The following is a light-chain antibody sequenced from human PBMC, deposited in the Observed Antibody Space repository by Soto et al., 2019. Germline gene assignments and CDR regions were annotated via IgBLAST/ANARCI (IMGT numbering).Light chain of an antibody. CDR3: VAWDDSLSGQV. V-gene: IGLV1-47*01. J-gene: IGLJ1*01. CDR2: RSN. CDR1: SSNIGSNY. Sequence: QPVLTQPPSASGTPGQRVTISCSGSSSNIGSNYVYWYQQLPGTAPKLLMYRSNQRPTGVPDRFSGSKSGTSASLAISGLRSEDEANYYCVAWDDSLSGQVFGTGTKVTVL.